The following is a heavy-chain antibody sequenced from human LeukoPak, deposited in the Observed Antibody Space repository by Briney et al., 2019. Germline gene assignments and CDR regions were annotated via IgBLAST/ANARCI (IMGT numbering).Heavy chain of an antibody. CDR2: IIPIFGTA. D-gene: IGHD2-2*01. CDR1: GGTFSSYA. V-gene: IGHV1-69*13. CDR3: AKEVVPADRTYYYYGMDV. Sequence: SVKVSCKASGGTFSSYAISWVRQAPGQGLEWMGGIIPIFGTANYAQKFQGRVTITADESTSTAYMELSSLRSEDTAVYYCAKEVVPADRTYYYYGMDVWGQGTTVTVSS. J-gene: IGHJ6*02.